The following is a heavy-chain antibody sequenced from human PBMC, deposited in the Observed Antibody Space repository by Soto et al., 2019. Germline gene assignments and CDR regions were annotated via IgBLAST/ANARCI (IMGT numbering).Heavy chain of an antibody. CDR1: GGSFSGYY. CDR2: INHSGST. Sequence: QVQLQQWGAGLLKPSETLSLTCAVYGGSFSGYYWSWIRQPPGKGLEWIGEINHSGSTNYNPSLKSRVTISVDTSKNQFSLKLSPVTAADTAVYYCASVAYCVGDCYSFGWFDPWGQGTLVTVSS. J-gene: IGHJ5*02. D-gene: IGHD2-21*02. CDR3: ASVAYCVGDCYSFGWFDP. V-gene: IGHV4-34*01.